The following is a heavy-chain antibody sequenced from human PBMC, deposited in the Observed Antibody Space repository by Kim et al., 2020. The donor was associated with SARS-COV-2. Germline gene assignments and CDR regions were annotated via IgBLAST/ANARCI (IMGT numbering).Heavy chain of an antibody. J-gene: IGHJ4*02. Sequence: ADSAKGRFTNSRDNSKNTLYLQMNSLRAEDTAVYYCAKAPFGILTGYFDYWGQGTLVTVSS. D-gene: IGHD3-9*01. V-gene: IGHV3-23*01. CDR3: AKAPFGILTGYFDY.